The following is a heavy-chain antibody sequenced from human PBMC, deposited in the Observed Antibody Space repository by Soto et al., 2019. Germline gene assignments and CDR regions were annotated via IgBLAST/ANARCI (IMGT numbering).Heavy chain of an antibody. CDR2: ISGSGGST. CDR3: AKSVRETTRAGAGNH. CDR1: GFAFGNYA. D-gene: IGHD1-26*01. V-gene: IGHV3-23*01. J-gene: IGHJ4*02. Sequence: EVHLLESGGVLVQPGGSLRLSCAASGFAFGNYAMNWVRQAPGKGLEWVSSISGSGGSTFYADSLRCRFTISRDNSKNTLFLQMKSLRAGDTAIYYCAKSVRETTRAGAGNHWGQGTLVTVSS.